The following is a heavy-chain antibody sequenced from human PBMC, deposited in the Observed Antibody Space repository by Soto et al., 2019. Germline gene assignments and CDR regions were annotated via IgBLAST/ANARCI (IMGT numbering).Heavy chain of an antibody. CDR2: INAGNGNT. D-gene: IGHD6-19*01. CDR3: ARSGGYSSGWYSSRSYWYFDL. CDR1: GYTFTSYA. Sequence: QVPLVQSGAEVKKPGASVKVSCKASGYTFTSYAMHWVRQAPGQRLEWMGWINAGNGNTKYSQKFQGRVTITRDTSASTAYMELSSLRSEDTAVYYCARSGGYSSGWYSSRSYWYFDLWGRGTLVTVSS. J-gene: IGHJ2*01. V-gene: IGHV1-3*01.